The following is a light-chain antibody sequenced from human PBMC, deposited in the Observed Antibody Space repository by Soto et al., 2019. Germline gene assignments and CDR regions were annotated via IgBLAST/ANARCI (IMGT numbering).Light chain of an antibody. CDR2: DAS. CDR3: QQYSSSLST. J-gene: IGKJ1*01. Sequence: IMMHKPPAIPSSFADKRTTLSCGASQSVSSRLVWYQQKPGQAPRLLISDASNWATGIPARFSGSGSGTDCTLTISSLQPDDFAIYYCQQYSSSLSTFGQGTKVDI. CDR1: QSVSSR. V-gene: IGKV3-11*01.